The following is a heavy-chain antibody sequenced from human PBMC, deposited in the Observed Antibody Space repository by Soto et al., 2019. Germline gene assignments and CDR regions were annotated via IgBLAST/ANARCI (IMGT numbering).Heavy chain of an antibody. CDR2: IYPGDSDT. V-gene: IGHV5-51*01. CDR1: GYTFTDYW. Sequence: GESLKISCTGSGYTFTDYWIGWVRQLPGKGLEWMGIIYPGDSDTRYSPSFQGHVTITVDKSTNTAYLQWNTLRASDTAMYYWARHIGNFRYYYCARDVWGRGTTVTVS. J-gene: IGHJ6*02. CDR3: ARHIGNFRYYYCARDV. D-gene: IGHD3-16*02.